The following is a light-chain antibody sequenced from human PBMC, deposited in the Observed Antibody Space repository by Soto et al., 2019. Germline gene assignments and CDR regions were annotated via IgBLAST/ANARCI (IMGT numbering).Light chain of an antibody. J-gene: IGKJ4*01. CDR1: QSVSSSY. CDR2: GAS. CDR3: QQYGSSPPLT. Sequence: EIGVTQSPCTLSLAPGERATLSCRASQSVSSSYLAWYQQKPGQAPRLLIYGASSRATGIPDRFSGSGSGTDFTLTISRLEPEDFAVYYCQQYGSSPPLTFGGGTKVEIK. V-gene: IGKV3-20*01.